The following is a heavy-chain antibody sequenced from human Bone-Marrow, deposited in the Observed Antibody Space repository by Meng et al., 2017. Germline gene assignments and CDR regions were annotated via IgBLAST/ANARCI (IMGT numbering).Heavy chain of an antibody. V-gene: IGHV3-30*04. J-gene: IGHJ4*02. Sequence: GESLKISCAASGFTFSSYAMHWVRQAPGKGLEWVAVISYDGSNKYYADSVKGRFTISRDNSKNTLYLQMNSLRAEDTAVYYCAKVLQQPDWGKETLVTV. D-gene: IGHD6-13*01. CDR2: ISYDGSNK. CDR3: AKVLQQPD. CDR1: GFTFSSYA.